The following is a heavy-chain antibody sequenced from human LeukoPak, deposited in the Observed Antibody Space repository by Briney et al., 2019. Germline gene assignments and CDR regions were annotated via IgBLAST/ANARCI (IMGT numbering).Heavy chain of an antibody. V-gene: IGHV1-46*01. J-gene: IGHJ4*02. CDR2: INPSGGST. D-gene: IGHD5-18*01. CDR1: GYTFTSYY. Sequence: ASVKVSCKASGYTFTSYYMHWVRQAPGQGLEWMGIINPSGGSTSYARKFQGRVTMTRDMSTSTVYMELSSPRSEDTAVYYCVSTSQRGYSYGYDYGGQGTLVTVSS. CDR3: VSTSQRGYSYGYDY.